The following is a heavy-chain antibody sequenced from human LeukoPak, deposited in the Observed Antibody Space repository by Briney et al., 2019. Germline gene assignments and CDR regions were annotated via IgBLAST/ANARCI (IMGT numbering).Heavy chain of an antibody. V-gene: IGHV3-30*18. CDR1: GFTFSSYG. Sequence: GGSLRLSCAASGFTFSSYGMHWVRQAPGKGLEWVAVISYDGSNKYYADSVKGRFTISRDNSKNTLYLQMNSLRAEDTAVYYCAKGDRSGWTAFDYWGQGTLVTVSS. CDR3: AKGDRSGWTAFDY. CDR2: ISYDGSNK. J-gene: IGHJ4*02. D-gene: IGHD6-19*01.